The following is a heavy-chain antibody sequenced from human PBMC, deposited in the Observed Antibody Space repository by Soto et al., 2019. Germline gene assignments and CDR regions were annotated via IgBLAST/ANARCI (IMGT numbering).Heavy chain of an antibody. CDR2: IYYSGST. Sequence: SETLSLTCTVSGGSISSGDYYWSWIRQPPGKGLEWIGYIYYSGSTYYNPPLKSRVTISVDTSKNQFSLKLSSVTAADTAVYYCARAPLDIVVVPAAIPGPWFDPWGQGTLVTVSS. D-gene: IGHD2-2*02. CDR1: GGSISSGDYY. V-gene: IGHV4-30-4*01. CDR3: ARAPLDIVVVPAAIPGPWFDP. J-gene: IGHJ5*02.